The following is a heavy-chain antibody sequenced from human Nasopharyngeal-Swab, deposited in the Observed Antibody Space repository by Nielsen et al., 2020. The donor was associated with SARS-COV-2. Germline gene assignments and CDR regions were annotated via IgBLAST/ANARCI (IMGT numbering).Heavy chain of an antibody. Sequence: PGKGLEWIGEINHSGSTNYNPSLKSRVTISVDTSKNQFSLKLSSVTAADTAVYYCARASITMIVVVDAFDIWGQGTMVTVSS. CDR3: ARASITMIVVVDAFDI. J-gene: IGHJ3*02. V-gene: IGHV4-34*01. CDR2: INHSGST. D-gene: IGHD3-22*01.